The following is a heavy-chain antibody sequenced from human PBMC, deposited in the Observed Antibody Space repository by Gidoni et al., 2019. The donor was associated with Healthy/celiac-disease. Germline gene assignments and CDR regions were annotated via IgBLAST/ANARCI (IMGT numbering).Heavy chain of an antibody. D-gene: IGHD6-13*01. J-gene: IGHJ4*02. Sequence: QVQLQQWGAGLLKPSETLSLTCAVYGGSFSGYYWRWIRQPPGKGLEWIGEINHSGSTNYNPSLKIRVTISVDTSKNQFSLKLSSVTAADTAVYYCARGGGAAAGNFDYWGQGTLVTVSS. CDR3: ARGGGAAAGNFDY. CDR2: INHSGST. V-gene: IGHV4-34*01. CDR1: GGSFSGYY.